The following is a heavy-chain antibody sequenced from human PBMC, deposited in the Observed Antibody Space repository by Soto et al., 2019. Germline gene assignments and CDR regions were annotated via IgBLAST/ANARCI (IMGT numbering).Heavy chain of an antibody. CDR1: CGSISTYY. Sequence: SETLSLTCTVSCGSISTYYWSWIRQPPGKGLEWIGYIHYSGSTNYNPSLKSRVTISVDTSKKQFSLRLSSVTAADTAVYYCARDALSGDAFDMWGQGTMVTVSS. J-gene: IGHJ3*02. V-gene: IGHV4-59*01. D-gene: IGHD1-26*01. CDR3: ARDALSGDAFDM. CDR2: IHYSGST.